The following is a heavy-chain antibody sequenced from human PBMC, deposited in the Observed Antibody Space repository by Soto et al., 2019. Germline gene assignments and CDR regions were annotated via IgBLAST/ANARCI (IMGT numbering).Heavy chain of an antibody. CDR2: IYPGDSDT. CDR3: ARHGKFSAMTNFFDS. Sequence: GESLKISCKVSGYSFTSYWIGGVRQMPGKGLEWMGIIYPGDSDTRYSPSFQGQVTISADRSTNTAYLQWSSLSASDTAMYYCARHGKFSAMTNFFDSWGQGTLVTVSS. V-gene: IGHV5-51*01. CDR1: GYSFTSYW. D-gene: IGHD1-1*01. J-gene: IGHJ4*02.